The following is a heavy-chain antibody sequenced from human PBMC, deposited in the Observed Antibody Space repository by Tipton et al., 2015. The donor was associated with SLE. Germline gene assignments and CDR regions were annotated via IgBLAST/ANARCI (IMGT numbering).Heavy chain of an antibody. D-gene: IGHD6-13*01. CDR1: GGSISSGGYY. CDR2: IYYSGST. J-gene: IGHJ4*02. Sequence: TLSLTCTVSGGSISSGGYYWSWIRQHPGKGLEWIGYIYYSGSTYYNPSLKSRVTISVDTSKNQFSLKLSSVTAADAAVYYCASGYSSSSAQLWGQGTLVTVSS. CDR3: ASGYSSSSAQL. V-gene: IGHV4-31*03.